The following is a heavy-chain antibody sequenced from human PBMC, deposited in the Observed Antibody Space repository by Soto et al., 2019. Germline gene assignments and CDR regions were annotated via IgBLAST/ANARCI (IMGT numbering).Heavy chain of an antibody. Sequence: ASVKVSCKASGYTFTSYGISWVRQAPGQGLEWMGWISAYNGNTNYAQKLQGRVTMTTDTSTSTAYMELRSLRSDDTAVYYCARDLPDYSNYADYFDYWGQGALVTVSS. J-gene: IGHJ4*02. CDR2: ISAYNGNT. V-gene: IGHV1-18*01. CDR3: ARDLPDYSNYADYFDY. D-gene: IGHD4-4*01. CDR1: GYTFTSYG.